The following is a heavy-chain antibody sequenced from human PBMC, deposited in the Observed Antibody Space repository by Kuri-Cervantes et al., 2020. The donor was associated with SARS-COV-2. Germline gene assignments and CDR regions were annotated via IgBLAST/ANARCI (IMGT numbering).Heavy chain of an antibody. Sequence: SETLSLTCAVSGGSISSSNWWSWVRQPPGKGLEWIGSIYYSGSTYYNPSLKSRVTISVDTSKNQFSLKLSSVTAADTAVYYCARVPMTGTTVYFDYWGQGTLVTVSS. CDR1: GGSISSSNW. D-gene: IGHD1-7*01. CDR2: IYYSGST. CDR3: ARVPMTGTTVYFDY. V-gene: IGHV4-4*02. J-gene: IGHJ4*02.